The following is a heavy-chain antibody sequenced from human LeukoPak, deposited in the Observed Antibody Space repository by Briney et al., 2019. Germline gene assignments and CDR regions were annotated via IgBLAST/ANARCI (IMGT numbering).Heavy chain of an antibody. D-gene: IGHD3-22*01. J-gene: IGHJ4*02. Sequence: PSETLSLTCTVSGGSISSYYWSWIRQPPGKGLEWIGSIYYSGSTYYNPSLKSRVTISVDTSKNQFSLKLSSVTAADTAVYYCARDLPYYYDSSGYYLTTDYWGQGTLVTVSS. CDR3: ARDLPYYYDSSGYYLTTDY. CDR1: GGSISSYY. V-gene: IGHV4-59*12. CDR2: IYYSGST.